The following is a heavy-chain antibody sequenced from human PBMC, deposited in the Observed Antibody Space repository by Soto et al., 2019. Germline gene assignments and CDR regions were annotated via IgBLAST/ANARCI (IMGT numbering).Heavy chain of an antibody. D-gene: IGHD2-15*01. CDR2: IYYSGST. J-gene: IGHJ4*02. CDR1: GGSISSGGYY. CDR3: ARTSCSGGSCYKIDY. V-gene: IGHV4-31*03. Sequence: QVQPQESGPGLVKPSQTLSLTCTVSGGSISSGGYYWSWIRQHPGKGLEWIGYIYYSGSTYYNPSLKSRVTISVDTSKNQFSLKLSSVTAADTAVYYCARTSCSGGSCYKIDYWGQGTLVTVSS.